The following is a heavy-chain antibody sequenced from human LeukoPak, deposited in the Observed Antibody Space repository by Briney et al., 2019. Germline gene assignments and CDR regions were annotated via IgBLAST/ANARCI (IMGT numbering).Heavy chain of an antibody. V-gene: IGHV3-53*01. Sequence: GGSLSLSCAASGFTVSSNYMSWVRQAPGKGLEGVSVIYSGGSTYYADSVKGRFTISRDNSKNTLYPQMNSLRAEGTAVYYCAKAGAQGGWYFYYMDVWGKGTTVTVSS. J-gene: IGHJ6*03. CDR2: IYSGGST. CDR1: GFTVSSNY. D-gene: IGHD1-26*01. CDR3: AKAGAQGGWYFYYMDV.